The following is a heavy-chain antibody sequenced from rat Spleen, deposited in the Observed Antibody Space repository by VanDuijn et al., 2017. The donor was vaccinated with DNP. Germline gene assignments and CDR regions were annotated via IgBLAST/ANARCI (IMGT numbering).Heavy chain of an antibody. J-gene: IGHJ2*01. CDR2: INPDGGTT. Sequence: EVQLVETGGGLVQPGRSLKLSCVASGFTFSTYWMYWIRQAPGKGLEWVASINPDGGTTYYPDSVKGRFTISRDNAKSTLHLQMNSLRSEDMATYYCVRWNSGHFDYWGQGVMVTVSS. CDR3: VRWNSGHFDY. V-gene: IGHV5-58*01. CDR1: GFTFSTYW. D-gene: IGHD4-3*01.